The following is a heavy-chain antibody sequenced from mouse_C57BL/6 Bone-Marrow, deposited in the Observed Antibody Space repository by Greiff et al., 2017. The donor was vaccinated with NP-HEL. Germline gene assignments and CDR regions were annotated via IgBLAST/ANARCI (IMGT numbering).Heavy chain of an antibody. V-gene: IGHV1-66*01. CDR2: IYPGSGNT. CDR1: GYSFTSYY. D-gene: IGHD3-2*02. Sequence: QVQLQQSGPELVKPGASVKISCKASGYSFTSYYIHWVKQRPGQGLEWIGWIYPGSGNTKYNEKFKGKATLTADTSSSTAYMQLSSLASEDSAVYYCARQGQLRLPYDAMDYGGQGTSVAVSS. J-gene: IGHJ4*01. CDR3: ARQGQLRLPYDAMDY.